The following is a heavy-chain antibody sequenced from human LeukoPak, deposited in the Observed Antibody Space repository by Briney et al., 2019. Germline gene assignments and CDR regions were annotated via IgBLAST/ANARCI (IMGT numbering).Heavy chain of an antibody. CDR2: IYYSGST. V-gene: IGHV4-31*03. CDR1: GGSISSGGYY. J-gene: IGHJ4*02. D-gene: IGHD1-1*01. CDR3: ARVKTGTTGIHY. Sequence: PSETLSLTCNVTGGSISSGGYYWSWIRQRPGKGLEWIGYIYYSGSTYYNPSLKSRVTISVDTSKSQLSLKLSSVTAADTAVYYCARVKTGTTGIHYWGQGTLVTVSS.